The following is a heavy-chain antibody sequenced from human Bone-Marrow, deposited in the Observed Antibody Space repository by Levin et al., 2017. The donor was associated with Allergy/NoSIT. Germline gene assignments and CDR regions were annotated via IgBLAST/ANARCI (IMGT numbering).Heavy chain of an antibody. V-gene: IGHV3-23*01. J-gene: IGHJ5*02. Sequence: TGESLKISCAASGFTFDDYVMTWVRQAPGKGLEWVSRISADGFGTYYADSVRGRFTISRDNSKNILSLQMNSLRVDDTAVYYCAKKIVTAAGYDCFDPWGRGTLVTVSS. CDR2: ISADGFGT. CDR3: AKKIVTAAGYDCFDP. D-gene: IGHD6-13*01. CDR1: GFTFDDYV.